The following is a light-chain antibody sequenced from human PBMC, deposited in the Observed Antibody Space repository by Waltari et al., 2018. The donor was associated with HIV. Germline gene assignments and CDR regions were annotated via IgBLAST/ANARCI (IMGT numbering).Light chain of an antibody. V-gene: IGLV2-14*03. Sequence: QSALTQHASVSGSPGQSITISCTGTSSDVGGYNYVSWYQQHPGKAPKLMIYDVSNLPSGVSNRFSGSKSGNTASLTISGLQAEDEADYYCSSYTSSSTPYVFGTGTKVTVL. CDR1: SSDVGGYNY. CDR2: DVS. CDR3: SSYTSSSTPYV. J-gene: IGLJ1*01.